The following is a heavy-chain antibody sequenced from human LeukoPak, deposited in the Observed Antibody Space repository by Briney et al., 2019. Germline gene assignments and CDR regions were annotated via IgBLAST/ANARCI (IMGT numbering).Heavy chain of an antibody. CDR2: INPNSGGT. D-gene: IGHD2-15*01. Sequence: ASVKVSCKASGYTFTGYYMHWVRQAPGQGLEWMGWINPNSGGTSYAQRFQGRVTMTRDTSISTAYMELSRLRSDDTAVYYCARLGYCSGGSCSNHWGQGTLVTVSS. J-gene: IGHJ4*02. V-gene: IGHV1-2*02. CDR1: GYTFTGYY. CDR3: ARLGYCSGGSCSNH.